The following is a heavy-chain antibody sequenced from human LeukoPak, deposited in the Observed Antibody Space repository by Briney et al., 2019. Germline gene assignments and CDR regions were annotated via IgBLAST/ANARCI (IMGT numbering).Heavy chain of an antibody. CDR1: GYSFTSYW. V-gene: IGHV5-51*01. CDR2: IYPGDSDT. D-gene: IGHD6-13*01. Sequence: GESLKISCKGSGYSFTSYWIGWVRQMPGKGLEWMGIIYPGDSDTRYSPSFQSQVTISADKSISTAYLQWSSLKASDTAMYYCAIKQQLALNWFDPWGQGTLVTVSS. J-gene: IGHJ5*02. CDR3: AIKQQLALNWFDP.